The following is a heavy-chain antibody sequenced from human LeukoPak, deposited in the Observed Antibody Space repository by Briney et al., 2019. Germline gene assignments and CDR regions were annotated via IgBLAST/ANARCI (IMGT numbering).Heavy chain of an antibody. J-gene: IGHJ6*02. CDR3: ARGRNRVGARNYYGMDV. CDR2: MNPNSGNT. CDR1: GSTFTSYD. D-gene: IGHD1-26*01. Sequence: GSSVKLSCKASGSTFTSYDINWVRQATGQRLEWMGWMNPNSGNTGYAQKFQRRVTMTRNTSTSTAYMELSSLRSEETAVYYCARGRNRVGARNYYGMDVWGQGTTVTVSS. V-gene: IGHV1-8*01.